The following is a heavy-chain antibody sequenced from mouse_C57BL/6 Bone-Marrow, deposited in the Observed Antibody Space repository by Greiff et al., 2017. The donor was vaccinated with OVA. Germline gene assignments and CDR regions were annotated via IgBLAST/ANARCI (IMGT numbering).Heavy chain of an antibody. CDR1: GFTFSDYY. J-gene: IGHJ1*03. Sequence: EVKLVESEGGLVQPGSSMKLSCTASGFTFSDYYMAWVRQVPEKGLEWVANINYDGSSTYYLDSLKSRFIISRDNAKNILYLQMSSLKSEDTATYYSARFYDGYYDWYFDVWGTGTTVTVSS. V-gene: IGHV5-16*01. CDR3: ARFYDGYYDWYFDV. D-gene: IGHD2-3*01. CDR2: INYDGSST.